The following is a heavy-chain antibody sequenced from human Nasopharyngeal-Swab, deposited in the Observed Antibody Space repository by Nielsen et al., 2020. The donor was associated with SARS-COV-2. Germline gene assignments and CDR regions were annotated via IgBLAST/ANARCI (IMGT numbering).Heavy chain of an antibody. CDR2: IYSGGST. CDR3: AGVVVGYQLPNWFDP. J-gene: IGHJ5*02. V-gene: IGHV3-53*01. D-gene: IGHD2-2*01. Sequence: GESLKISCAASGFTVSSHYMSWVRQAPGKGLEWVSVIYSGGSTYYADSVKGRFTISRDNSKNTLYLQMNSLRAEDTAVYYCAGVVVGYQLPNWFDPWGQGTLVTVSS. CDR1: GFTVSSHY.